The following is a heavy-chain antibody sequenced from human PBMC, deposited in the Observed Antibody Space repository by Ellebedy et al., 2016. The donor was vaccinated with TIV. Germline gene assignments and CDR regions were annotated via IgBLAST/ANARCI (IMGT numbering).Heavy chain of an antibody. J-gene: IGHJ4*02. CDR3: ATGPNQDFFDY. CDR1: GGSLSGHY. Sequence: MPSETLSLTCGIYGGSLSGHYWSWIRQPPGKGLEWIGEINHSGSTNYNPSLKSRVTISVDTSKNQFSLKLSSVSAADTAVYYCATGPNQDFFDYWGRGTLVTVSS. V-gene: IGHV4-34*01. D-gene: IGHD1-14*01. CDR2: INHSGST.